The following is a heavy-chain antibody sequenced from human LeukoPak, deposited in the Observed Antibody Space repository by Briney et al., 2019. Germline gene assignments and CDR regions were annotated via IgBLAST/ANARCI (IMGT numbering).Heavy chain of an antibody. V-gene: IGHV3-30-3*01. CDR2: ISYDGSNK. CDR3: ARDLGSDDFWSGSMFDP. J-gene: IGHJ5*02. CDR1: GFTFSSYS. Sequence: GGSLRLSCAASGFTFSSYSMNWVRQAPGKGLEWVAVISYDGSNKYYADSVKGRFTISRDNSKNTLYLQMNSLRAEDTAVYYCARDLGSDDFWSGSMFDPWGQGTLVTVSS. D-gene: IGHD3-3*01.